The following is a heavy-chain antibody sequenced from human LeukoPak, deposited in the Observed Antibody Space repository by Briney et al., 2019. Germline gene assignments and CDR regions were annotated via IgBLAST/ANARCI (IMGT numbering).Heavy chain of an antibody. CDR1: GFTFSSYA. CDR3: ARGNSTVWYFDY. J-gene: IGHJ4*02. CDR2: ISYDGSNK. D-gene: IGHD4-17*01. V-gene: IGHV3-30*14. Sequence: PGGSLRLSCAASGFTFSSYAMHWVRQAPGKGLEWVAVISYDGSNKYYADSVKGRFTISRDNSKNTLYLQMNSLRAEDTAVYYCARGNSTVWYFDYWGQGTLVTVSS.